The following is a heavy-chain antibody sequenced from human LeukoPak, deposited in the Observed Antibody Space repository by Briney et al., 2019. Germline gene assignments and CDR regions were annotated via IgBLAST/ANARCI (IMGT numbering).Heavy chain of an antibody. J-gene: IGHJ4*02. CDR2: IYYSGST. CDR3: ARMGIVGATGYYFDY. CDR1: GGSISSGNYY. V-gene: IGHV4-31*03. D-gene: IGHD1-26*01. Sequence: SETLSLTCIVSGGSISSGNYYWNWIRQHPGEGLEWIGYIYYSGSTYYNPSLKSRVTISVDTSKNQFSLRLSSVTAADTAVYYCARMGIVGATGYYFDYWGQGTLVTVSS.